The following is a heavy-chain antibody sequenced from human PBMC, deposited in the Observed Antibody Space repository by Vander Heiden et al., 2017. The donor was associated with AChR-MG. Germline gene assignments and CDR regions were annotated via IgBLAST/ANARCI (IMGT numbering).Heavy chain of an antibody. V-gene: IGHV2-5*01. CDR3: AHRPWYPLRGRGGYFDY. Sequence: QITLKESGPTLVKPTQTLTLTCTFSGFSLSTSGVGVGWIRQPPGKALEWLALIYWNDDKRYSPSLKSRLTITKDTSKNQVVLTMTNMDPVDTATYYCAHRPWYPLRGRGGYFDYWGQGTLVTVSS. CDR1: GFSLSTSGVG. CDR2: IYWNDDK. D-gene: IGHD2-15*01. J-gene: IGHJ4*02.